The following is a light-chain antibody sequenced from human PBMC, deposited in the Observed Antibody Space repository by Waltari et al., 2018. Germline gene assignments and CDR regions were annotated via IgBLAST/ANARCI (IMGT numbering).Light chain of an antibody. Sequence: QANQDIYNSLNWYQQKPGKAPNLLIYGASNLEPGVPSRFSGSGSGTHFTFTISSLQPDDFATYYCQQYDTPLSFGGGTKVAIK. CDR2: GAS. V-gene: IGKV1-33*01. J-gene: IGKJ4*01. CDR3: QQYDTPLS. CDR1: QDIYNS.